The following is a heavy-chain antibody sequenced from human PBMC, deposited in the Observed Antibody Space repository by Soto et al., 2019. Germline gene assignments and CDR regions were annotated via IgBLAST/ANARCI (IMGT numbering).Heavy chain of an antibody. D-gene: IGHD2-15*01. V-gene: IGHV4-31*03. CDR1: GGSISSGGYY. Sequence: PSETLSLTCTVSGGSISSGGYYWSWIRQHPGKGLEWIGYIYYSGSTYYNPSLKSRVTISVDTSKNQFSLKLSSVTAADTAVYYCARGPNLVAASPSSSCYMDFWGQGTTITVS. CDR2: IYYSGST. J-gene: IGHJ6*02. CDR3: ARGPNLVAASPSSSCYMDF.